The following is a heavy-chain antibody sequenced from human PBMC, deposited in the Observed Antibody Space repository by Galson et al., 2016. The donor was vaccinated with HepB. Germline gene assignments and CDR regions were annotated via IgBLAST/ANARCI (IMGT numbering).Heavy chain of an antibody. V-gene: IGHV3-64*01. J-gene: IGHJ3*02. CDR2: ISGDGGEI. CDR3: ARGWQLFCAFDI. Sequence: SLRLSCAASGFTFSNYVMQWVRQAPGKGLEYVATISGDGGEIYYANSVKGRFTISRDNSKNTLYLQMGSLRAEDMALYYCARGWQLFCAFDIWGQGTMVTVSS. D-gene: IGHD4-23*01. CDR1: GFTFSNYV.